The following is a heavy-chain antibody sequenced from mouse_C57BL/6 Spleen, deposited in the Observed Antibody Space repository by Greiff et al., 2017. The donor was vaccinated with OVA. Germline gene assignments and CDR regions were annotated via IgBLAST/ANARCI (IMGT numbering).Heavy chain of an antibody. D-gene: IGHD2-3*01. CDR2: IDPSDSYT. CDR1: GYTFTSYW. V-gene: IGHV1-69*01. J-gene: IGHJ1*03. Sequence: VQLQQPGAELVMPGASVKLSCKASGYTFTSYWMHWVKQRPGQGLEWIGEIDPSDSYTNYNQKFKGKSTLTVDKSSSTAYMQHSSLTSEDSAVYYCARWLLRYFDVWGTGTTVTVSS. CDR3: ARWLLRYFDV.